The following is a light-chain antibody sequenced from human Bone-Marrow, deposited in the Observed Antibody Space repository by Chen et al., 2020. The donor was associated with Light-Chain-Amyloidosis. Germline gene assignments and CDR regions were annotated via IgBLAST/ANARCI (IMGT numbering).Light chain of an antibody. J-gene: IGLJ1*01. Sequence: QSALTQPASVSGSPGQSINIPCTGTSSDVGVDNHVSWYQQHPDKASKLMIYEVTNRPSWVSDRFAGSKSDNTTSLTISGLQTEDEADYFCSSYTMTNTLVFGSGTRVTVL. CDR3: SSYTMTNTLV. CDR1: SSDVGVDNH. CDR2: EVT. V-gene: IGLV2-14*01.